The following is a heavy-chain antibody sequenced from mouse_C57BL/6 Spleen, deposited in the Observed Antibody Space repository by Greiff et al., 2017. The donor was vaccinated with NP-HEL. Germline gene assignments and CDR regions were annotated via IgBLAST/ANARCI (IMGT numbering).Heavy chain of an antibody. D-gene: IGHD1-1*01. CDR2: IHPNSGST. V-gene: IGHV1-64*01. J-gene: IGHJ4*01. CDR1: GYTFTSYW. CDR3: AVITTVDYVMDY. Sequence: QVQLQQPGAELVKPGASVKLSCKASGYTFTSYWMHWVKQRPGQGLEWIGMIHPNSGSTNYNEKFKSKATLTVDKSSSTAYMQLSSLTSEDSAVYYCAVITTVDYVMDYWGQGTSVTVSS.